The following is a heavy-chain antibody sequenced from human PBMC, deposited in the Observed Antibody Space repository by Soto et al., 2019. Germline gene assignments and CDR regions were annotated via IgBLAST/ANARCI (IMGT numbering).Heavy chain of an antibody. CDR3: ARVPTSGFDY. Sequence: QVQLVQSGAEVKKPGASVKVSCKASGYTFTNYAVNWLRQAPGQRLEWMGWITPGNGNTKYSQKFQGRVTITRDTSATTVYMELSSLRSEDTATYYCARVPTSGFDYWGQGTLVTVSS. D-gene: IGHD3-10*01. CDR1: GYTFTNYA. CDR2: ITPGNGNT. J-gene: IGHJ4*02. V-gene: IGHV1-3*01.